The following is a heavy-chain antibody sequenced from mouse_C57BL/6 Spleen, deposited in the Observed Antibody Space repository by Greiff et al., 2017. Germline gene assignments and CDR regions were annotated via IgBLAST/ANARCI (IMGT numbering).Heavy chain of an antibody. V-gene: IGHV1-26*01. CDR2: INPNNGGT. Sequence: VQLQQSGPELVKPGASVKISCKASGYTFTDYYMNWVKQSHGKSLEWIGDINPNNGGTSYNQTFKGKATLTVDKSSSTAYMELRSLTSEDSAVYYCASYYAGSCPWFAYWGQGTLVTVSA. D-gene: IGHD1-1*01. CDR3: ASYYAGSCPWFAY. CDR1: GYTFTDYY. J-gene: IGHJ3*01.